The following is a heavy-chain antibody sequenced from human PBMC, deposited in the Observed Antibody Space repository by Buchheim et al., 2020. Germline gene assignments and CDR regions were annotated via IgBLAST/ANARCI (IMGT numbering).Heavy chain of an antibody. Sequence: QVQLQESGPGLVKPSETLSLTCNVSGGSISSYYWSWIRQPPGKGLEWIGYIYYSGSTNHNPSLTSRVTISVDTSKNQFSLKLSSVTAADTAVYYCARGGSSGYFYGWGQGTL. CDR2: IYYSGST. CDR1: GGSISSYY. V-gene: IGHV4-59*01. J-gene: IGHJ4*02. D-gene: IGHD3-22*01. CDR3: ARGGSSGYFYG.